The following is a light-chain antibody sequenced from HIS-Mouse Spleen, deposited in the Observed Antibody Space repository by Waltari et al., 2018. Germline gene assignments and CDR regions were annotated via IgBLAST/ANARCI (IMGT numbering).Light chain of an antibody. CDR3: QQYGSSKWT. V-gene: IGKV3-20*01. CDR2: GAS. Sequence: EIVLTPSPGTLSLSPGERATLSCRASQSVSSSYLAWYQQKPGQAPRLLIYGASSRATCIPDRFSGSGSGTDFTLTISRLEPEDFAVYYCQQYGSSKWTFGQGTKVEIK. J-gene: IGKJ1*01. CDR1: QSVSSSY.